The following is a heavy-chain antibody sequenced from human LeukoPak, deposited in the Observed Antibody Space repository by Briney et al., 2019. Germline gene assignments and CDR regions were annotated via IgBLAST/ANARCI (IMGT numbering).Heavy chain of an antibody. D-gene: IGHD3-10*01. V-gene: IGHV1-2*02. CDR3: AREIFEGSTPLDY. Sequence: RASVQFSCEASGSTFTGYYMHWVRPAPGQGVEWMGWINPNSGGTNYAQKFQGRVTMTRDTSISTAYMELSRLRSDDTAVYYCAREIFEGSTPLDYWGQRPLVTVSS. CDR1: GSTFTGYY. J-gene: IGHJ4*02. CDR2: INPNSGGT.